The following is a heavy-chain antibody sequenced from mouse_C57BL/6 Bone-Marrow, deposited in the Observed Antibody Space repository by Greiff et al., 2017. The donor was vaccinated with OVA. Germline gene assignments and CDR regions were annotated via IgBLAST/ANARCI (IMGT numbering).Heavy chain of an antibody. CDR2: IDPSDSET. Sequence: QVQLQQPGAELVRPGSSVKLSCKASGYTFTSYWMHWVKQRPIQGLEWIGNIDPSDSETHYNQKFKDKATLPVDKSSSTAYMQLSSLTSEDSAVYYCAREDHGSSYDYYAMDYWGQGTSVTVSS. D-gene: IGHD1-1*01. V-gene: IGHV1-52*01. CDR1: GYTFTSYW. J-gene: IGHJ4*01. CDR3: AREDHGSSYDYYAMDY.